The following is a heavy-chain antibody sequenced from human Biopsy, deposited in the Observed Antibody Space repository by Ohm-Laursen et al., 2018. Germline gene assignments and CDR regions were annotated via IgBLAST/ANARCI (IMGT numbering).Heavy chain of an antibody. V-gene: IGHV4-59*01. Sequence: PSQTLSLTCTVSGGSISDDYWNWIRQPPGKGLQVIGYISSGGRAKYNPSLKSRLTMSLDTSKNQLSLRLGSVTAADSAIYYCARERQFRFLEGAFDYWGQGILVTVSS. J-gene: IGHJ4*02. D-gene: IGHD3-3*01. CDR3: ARERQFRFLEGAFDY. CDR2: ISSGGRA. CDR1: GGSISDDY.